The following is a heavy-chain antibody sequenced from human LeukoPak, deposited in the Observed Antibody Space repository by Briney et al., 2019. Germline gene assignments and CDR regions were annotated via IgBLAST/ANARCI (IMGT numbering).Heavy chain of an antibody. CDR2: ISSGSGYI. J-gene: IGHJ4*02. CDR1: GFTVSNNY. Sequence: GGSLRLSCAASGFTVSNNYMSWVRQRPGKGLEWVSTISSGSGYIYYADSVKGRFTISRDDAKNALSLQMNSLRAEDTAVYHCARRGMVRGVINPPFDYWGQGVLVTVSS. V-gene: IGHV3-21*01. D-gene: IGHD3-10*01. CDR3: ARRGMVRGVINPPFDY.